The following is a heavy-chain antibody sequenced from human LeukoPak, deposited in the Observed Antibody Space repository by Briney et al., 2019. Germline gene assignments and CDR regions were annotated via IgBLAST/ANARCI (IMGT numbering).Heavy chain of an antibody. V-gene: IGHV3-53*01. CDR3: ARDRVGEWSYCYGMDV. J-gene: IGHJ6*02. D-gene: IGHD3-3*01. CDR1: GFTVSSNY. Sequence: GGSLRLSCAASGFTVSSNYMSWVRQAPGKGLEWVSVIYSGGSTYYADSVKGRFTISRDNSKNTLYLQMNSLRAEDTAVYYCARDRVGEWSYCYGMDVWGQGTTVTVSS. CDR2: IYSGGST.